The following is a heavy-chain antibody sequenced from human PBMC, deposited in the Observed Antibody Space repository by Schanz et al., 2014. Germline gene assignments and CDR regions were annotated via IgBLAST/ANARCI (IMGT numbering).Heavy chain of an antibody. V-gene: IGHV3-23*04. Sequence: EVQLVESGGGLVKPGGSLRLSCAASGFTFSTYAMSWVRQAPGKGLEWVSAISGSGGSTYYADSVKGRFTISRDNSKNTLYLQMNSLRAEDTAVYYCAKDSTHIDIVLVPTAIDYWGQGTLVTVPS. J-gene: IGHJ4*02. CDR3: AKDSTHIDIVLVPTAIDY. CDR1: GFTFSTYA. D-gene: IGHD2-2*01. CDR2: ISGSGGST.